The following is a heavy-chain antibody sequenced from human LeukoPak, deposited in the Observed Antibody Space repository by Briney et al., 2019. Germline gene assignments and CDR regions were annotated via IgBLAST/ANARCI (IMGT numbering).Heavy chain of an antibody. CDR1: GFTFSSYS. CDR2: IRDKPYGGTT. D-gene: IGHD5-12*01. CDR3: TRVLGYGGYLYFDY. Sequence: NPGGSLRLSCAASGFTFSSYSMNWFRQAPGKGLEWVGFIRDKPYGGTTEYAASVKGRFTISRDDSKSIAYLQMNSLKTEDTAVYYCTRVLGYGGYLYFDYWGQGTLVTVSS. V-gene: IGHV3-49*05. J-gene: IGHJ4*02.